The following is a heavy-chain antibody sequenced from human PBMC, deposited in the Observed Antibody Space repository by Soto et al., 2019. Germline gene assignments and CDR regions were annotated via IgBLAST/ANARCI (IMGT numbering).Heavy chain of an antibody. CDR3: AKDSPIYGGFDY. J-gene: IGHJ4*02. CDR2: ISYDGSNK. V-gene: IGHV3-30*18. CDR1: GFTFSSYG. Sequence: PGGSLRLSCAASGFTFSSYGMHWVRQAPGKGLEWVAVISYDGSNKYYADSVKGRFTISRDNSKNTLYLQMNSLRAEDTAVYYCAKDSPIYGGFDYWGQGTLVTVSS. D-gene: IGHD3-10*01.